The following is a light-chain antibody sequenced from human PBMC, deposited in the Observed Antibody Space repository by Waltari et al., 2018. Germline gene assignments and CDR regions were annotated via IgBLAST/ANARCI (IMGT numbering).Light chain of an antibody. CDR1: QSVSSY. Sequence: EIVLTQSPGTLSFSPGERATLSCRASQSVSSYLAWYQQKPGQAPRLLIYGASSRATGIPDRFSGSGSGTDFTLTISRLDPGDFAVYYCQQHGSSSLVTFGPGTKVDIK. J-gene: IGKJ3*01. CDR3: QQHGSSSLVT. CDR2: GAS. V-gene: IGKV3-20*01.